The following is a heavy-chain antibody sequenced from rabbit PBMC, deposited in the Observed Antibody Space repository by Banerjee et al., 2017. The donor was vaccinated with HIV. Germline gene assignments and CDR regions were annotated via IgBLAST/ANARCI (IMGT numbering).Heavy chain of an antibody. J-gene: IGHJ6*01. CDR1: GFSFSSGYV. CDR2: INSASGNT. CDR3: ARGANVVGAGYAL. D-gene: IGHD6-1*01. V-gene: IGHV1S47*01. Sequence: LQESGGGLFQPGGSLTLTCTASGFSFSSGYVMCWVRQAPGKGLEWIGSINSASGNTYYASWVNGRFSISRSTSLNTVTLQMTSLTAADTATYFCARGANVVGAGYALWGPGTLVTVS.